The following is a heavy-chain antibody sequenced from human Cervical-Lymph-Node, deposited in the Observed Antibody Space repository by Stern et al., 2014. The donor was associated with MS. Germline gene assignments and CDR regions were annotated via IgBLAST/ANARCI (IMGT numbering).Heavy chain of an antibody. J-gene: IGHJ4*02. Sequence: EVQLVQSGAEVKKPGGSLKVSCKGSGYNFTANRIAWVRQMPGKGLEWMGIIYPGDSDTRYSPSFQGQVTISADKSISTAYLQWSSLKASDTAMYYCARDYGDYAFDYWGQGTLVTVSS. CDR2: IYPGDSDT. D-gene: IGHD4-17*01. V-gene: IGHV5-51*01. CDR1: GYNFTANR. CDR3: ARDYGDYAFDY.